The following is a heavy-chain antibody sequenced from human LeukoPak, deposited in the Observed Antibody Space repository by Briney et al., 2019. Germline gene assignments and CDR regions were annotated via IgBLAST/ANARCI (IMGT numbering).Heavy chain of an antibody. D-gene: IGHD1-26*01. Sequence: ASVKVSCKASGYSFTGYYMHWVRQAPGQGLEWMGWIHPNGGGTNYAQKFQDRVTMTRDTSISTAYMELNRLTSDDTAVFYCARHRDPSGSYFYLDYWGQGTLVTVSS. CDR1: GYSFTGYY. CDR2: IHPNGGGT. V-gene: IGHV1-2*02. J-gene: IGHJ4*02. CDR3: ARHRDPSGSYFYLDY.